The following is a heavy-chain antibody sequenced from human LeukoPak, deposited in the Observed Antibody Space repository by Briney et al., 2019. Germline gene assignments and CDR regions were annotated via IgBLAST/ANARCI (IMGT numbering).Heavy chain of an antibody. CDR1: GYRFTTYR. CDR2: IYPGDSDT. Sequence: GEPLKISFQGSGYRFTTYRIGWVRTMPGKGLEWMGIIYPGDSDTRYSPSFQGQVTISADKSMSTAYLQWSSLKASDNAMYYCTRGRGRYFDWLLYGFDSWGQGTLVTVSS. D-gene: IGHD3-9*01. CDR3: TRGRGRYFDWLLYGFDS. V-gene: IGHV5-51*06. J-gene: IGHJ4*02.